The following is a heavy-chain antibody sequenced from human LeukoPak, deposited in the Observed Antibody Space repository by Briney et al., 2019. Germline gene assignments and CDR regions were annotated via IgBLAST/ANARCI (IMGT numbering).Heavy chain of an antibody. CDR2: IYDTGST. D-gene: IGHD6-19*01. Sequence: PSETLSLTCTVSGDSIRSNNYYWGWIRQPPGKGLEWIGSIYDTGSTFYNPSLKSRVIISVDTSKNQFSLKLSSVTAADTAVYYCARDARETEIAVAGHAIYYYYGMDVWGQGTTVTVSS. J-gene: IGHJ6*02. CDR1: GDSIRSNNYY. CDR3: ARDARETEIAVAGHAIYYYYGMDV. V-gene: IGHV4-39*02.